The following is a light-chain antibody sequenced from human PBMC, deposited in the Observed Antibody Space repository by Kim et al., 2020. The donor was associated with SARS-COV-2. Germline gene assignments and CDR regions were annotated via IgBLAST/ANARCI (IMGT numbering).Light chain of an antibody. CDR1: QSVSSN. V-gene: IGKV3-15*01. CDR2: GAS. Sequence: EIVMTQSPATLSVSPGERATLSCRASQSVSSNLAWYQQKGGQAPRLLIYGASTRATGVPARFSGSGSGTEFTLTISSLQSEDCAVYYCQQYHKWPPITFGGGTKVDIK. J-gene: IGKJ4*01. CDR3: QQYHKWPPIT.